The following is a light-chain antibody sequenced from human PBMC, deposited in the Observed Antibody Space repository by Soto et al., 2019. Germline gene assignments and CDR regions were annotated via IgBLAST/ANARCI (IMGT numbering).Light chain of an antibody. CDR1: QSISSY. J-gene: IGKJ5*01. CDR3: QRTYNASIT. V-gene: IGKV1-27*01. Sequence: DIQMTQSPSSLSASVGDRVTITCRASQSISSYLNWYRQKPGKVPKLLIYTASNLQSGVPSRFSGSGSGTDFTLTISSLQPEDVATYSGQRTYNASITFGQGTRLEIK. CDR2: TAS.